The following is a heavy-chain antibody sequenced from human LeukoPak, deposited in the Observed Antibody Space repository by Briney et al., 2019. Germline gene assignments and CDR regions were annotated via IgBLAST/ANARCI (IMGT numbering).Heavy chain of an antibody. CDR2: ISGSGGST. CDR3: AKDPSVGYFGWFNWFDP. D-gene: IGHD3-9*01. J-gene: IGHJ5*02. V-gene: IGHV3-23*01. CDR1: GFTFSSYA. Sequence: PGGSLRLSCAASGFTFSSYAMSWVRQAPGKGLEWVSAISGSGGSTYYADSVKGRFTISRDNSKNTLYLQMNSLRAEDTAVYYCAKDPSVGYFGWFNWFDPWGQGTLVTVSS.